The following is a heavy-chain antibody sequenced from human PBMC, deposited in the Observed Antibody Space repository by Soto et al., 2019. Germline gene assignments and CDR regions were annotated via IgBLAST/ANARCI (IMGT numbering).Heavy chain of an antibody. Sequence: EVQLVESGGGLVQPGGSLRLSCAASGFTFSTYWMSWVRQAPGKGLECVANIKQDGSEKYYVDSVKGRFTISRDNAKNSLYLQMNSLSAEDTAVYYFARGSSCSHWGQGTLVTVSS. CDR3: ARGSSCSH. J-gene: IGHJ1*01. D-gene: IGHD2-15*01. CDR1: GFTFSTYW. V-gene: IGHV3-7*01. CDR2: IKQDGSEK.